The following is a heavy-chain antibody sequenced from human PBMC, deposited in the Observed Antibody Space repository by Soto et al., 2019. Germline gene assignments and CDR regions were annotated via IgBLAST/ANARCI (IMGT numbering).Heavy chain of an antibody. Sequence: SGPTLVNPTETLTLTRTFSGVSLTSPGMCVSWVRPPPGKALEWLALIERDDDDKYYSTSLKTRLTISKDTRKNQVVLTMANMDPADTGTYYCARSIRGPRRFNGMDVWGQGTTVTVSS. CDR1: GVSLTSPGMC. CDR3: ARSIRGPRRFNGMDV. V-gene: IGHV2-70*13. CDR2: IERDDDDK. D-gene: IGHD1-20*01. J-gene: IGHJ6*02.